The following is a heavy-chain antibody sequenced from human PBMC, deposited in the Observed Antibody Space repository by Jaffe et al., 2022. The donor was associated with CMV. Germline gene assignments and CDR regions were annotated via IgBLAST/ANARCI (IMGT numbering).Heavy chain of an antibody. CDR1: GLHFSAAA. CDR2: IRIKSDNYAT. D-gene: IGHD1-1*01. J-gene: IGHJ4*01. Sequence: EVRLVESGGGLVQPGGSLTLSCAASGLHFSAAAMHWVRQASGKGLEWIGRIRIKSDNYATVYAASVKGRFTISRDDSTNTAFLHMSSLQTGDTAVYFCATYGRAGTLDYWGRGTLVAVSS. CDR3: ATYGRAGTLDY. V-gene: IGHV3-73*02.